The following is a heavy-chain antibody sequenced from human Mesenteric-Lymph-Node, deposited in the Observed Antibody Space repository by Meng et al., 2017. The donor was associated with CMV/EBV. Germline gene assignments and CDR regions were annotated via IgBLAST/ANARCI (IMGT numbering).Heavy chain of an antibody. CDR1: GDSISKSPYY. J-gene: IGHJ4*02. D-gene: IGHD3-22*01. CDR2: VPHRGTT. V-gene: IGHV4-39*01. CDR3: ARRGNYDRDYSEY. Sequence: QLHLQQLGHGPGMPSTTLAPSFIVAGDSISKSPYYWTWIRQPPGKGLEWIGSVPHRGTTYYNPSLKGRLTISVDTSANLFSLRLTTVTAADTATYYCARRGNYDRDYSEYWGQGTLVTVSS.